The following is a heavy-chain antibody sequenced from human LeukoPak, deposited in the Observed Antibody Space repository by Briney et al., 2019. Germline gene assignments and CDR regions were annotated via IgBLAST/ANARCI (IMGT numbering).Heavy chain of an antibody. J-gene: IGHJ4*02. D-gene: IGHD6-19*01. CDR1: GFTFSTFA. V-gene: IGHV3-23*01. Sequence: PGGSLRLSCAASGFTFSTFAMTWVRQAPGKGLDWVSSVSGSGAFTYYADSVKGRFTISRDNSRNTLYLQMNSLRADDTAIYYCAKAVVSGRSFDYWGQGTLVTVSS. CDR2: VSGSGAFT. CDR3: AKAVVSGRSFDY.